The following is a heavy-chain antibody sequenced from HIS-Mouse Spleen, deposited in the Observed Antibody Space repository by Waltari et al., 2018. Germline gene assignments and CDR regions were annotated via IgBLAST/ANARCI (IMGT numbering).Heavy chain of an antibody. Sequence: EVQLVESGGGLVQPGGSLRLSCAASGFTFSSYVMTGVRQAPGKGLEWVANIKQDGSEKYYVDSVKGRFTISRDNAKNSLYLQMNSLRAEDTAVYYCARATLLAAPDYWGQGTLVTVSS. D-gene: IGHD6-6*01. CDR3: ARATLLAAPDY. CDR1: GFTFSSYV. CDR2: IKQDGSEK. J-gene: IGHJ4*02. V-gene: IGHV3-7*01.